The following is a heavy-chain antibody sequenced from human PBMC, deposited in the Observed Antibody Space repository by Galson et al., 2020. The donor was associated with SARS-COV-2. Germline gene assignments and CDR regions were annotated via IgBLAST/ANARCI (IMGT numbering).Heavy chain of an antibody. V-gene: IGHV3-21*05. CDR1: GFNFRIYS. Sequence: GGSLRLSCAVSGFNFRIYSMNWVRQAPGKGLEWISCMSSTGSYIYYADSVRGRFTISRDNAKDSLYLHMNSLRVEDTAIYYCVRDIVTGEDGGNHFEYWGQGTPVTVSS. J-gene: IGHJ4*02. CDR3: VRDIVTGEDGGNHFEY. D-gene: IGHD1-26*01. CDR2: MSSTGSYI.